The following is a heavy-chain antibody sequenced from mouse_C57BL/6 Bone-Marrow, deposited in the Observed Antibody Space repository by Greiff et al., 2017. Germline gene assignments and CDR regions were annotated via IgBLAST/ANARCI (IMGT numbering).Heavy chain of an antibody. J-gene: IGHJ2*01. CDR3: ASPIYYDYDGGN. CDR1: GYTFTSYW. V-gene: IGHV1-55*01. CDR2: IYPGSGST. D-gene: IGHD2-4*01. Sequence: VQLQQPGAELVKPGASVKMSCKASGYTFTSYWITWVKQRPGQGLEWIGDIYPGSGSTNYNEKFKSKATLTVDTSSSTAYMQLSSLTSEDSAVYYCASPIYYDYDGGNWGQGTTLTVSS.